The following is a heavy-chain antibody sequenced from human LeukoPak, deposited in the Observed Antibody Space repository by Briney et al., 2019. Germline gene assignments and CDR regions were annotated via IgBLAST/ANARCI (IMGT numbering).Heavy chain of an antibody. Sequence: GASVKVSCKASGYRFTNYGISWVRQAPGQGLEWVGWTNSHNDHTNYAQKFQGRVTMTTDTFTYTAYMELRSLRSDDTAVYYCVRDLDYQFDLWGQGTLVTVSS. CDR3: VRDLDYQFDL. V-gene: IGHV1-18*01. J-gene: IGHJ4*02. CDR1: GYRFTNYG. D-gene: IGHD4-11*01. CDR2: TNSHNDHT.